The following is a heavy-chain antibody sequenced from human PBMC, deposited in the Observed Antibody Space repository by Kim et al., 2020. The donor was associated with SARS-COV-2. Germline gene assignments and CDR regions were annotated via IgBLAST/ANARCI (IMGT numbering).Heavy chain of an antibody. CDR2: INAGNGDT. CDR1: GYTFISNA. D-gene: IGHD6-25*01. J-gene: IGHJ4*02. Sequence: ASVKVSCKASGYTFISNAIHWVRQAPGQRLEWMGWINAGNGDTKYSQKFQGRVTLTRDTSASTAYMEVSSLRSEDTALYYCARAPGYWPHYFDYWGQGTLVTVSS. CDR3: ARAPGYWPHYFDY. V-gene: IGHV1-3*01.